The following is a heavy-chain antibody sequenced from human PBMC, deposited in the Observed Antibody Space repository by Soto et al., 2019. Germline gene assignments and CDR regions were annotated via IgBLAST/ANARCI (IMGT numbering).Heavy chain of an antibody. CDR3: APRQDYGGTSDY. Sequence: GGSLRLSCAASGFTFSSCWMHWVRQAPEKGLVWVSRISSDGSTTDYADSVKGRFTISRDNAKNTLYLQMNSLRAEDTAVYYCAPRQDYGGTSDYWGQGTLVTVSS. J-gene: IGHJ4*02. V-gene: IGHV3-74*01. CDR2: ISSDGSTT. D-gene: IGHD4-17*01. CDR1: GFTFSSCW.